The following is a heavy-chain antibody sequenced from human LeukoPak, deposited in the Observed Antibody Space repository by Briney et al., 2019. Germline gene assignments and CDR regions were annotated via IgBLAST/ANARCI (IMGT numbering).Heavy chain of an antibody. CDR1: GYTFTSYD. CDR2: MNPNSGNT. D-gene: IGHD6-13*01. Sequence: VKVSCKASGYTFTSYDINWVRQATGQGLEWMGWMNPNSGNTGYAQKFQGRVTMTRNTSISTAYMELSSLRSEDTAVYYCARGARYSSSWYGRLDPWGQGTLVTVSS. CDR3: ARGARYSSSWYGRLDP. V-gene: IGHV1-8*01. J-gene: IGHJ5*02.